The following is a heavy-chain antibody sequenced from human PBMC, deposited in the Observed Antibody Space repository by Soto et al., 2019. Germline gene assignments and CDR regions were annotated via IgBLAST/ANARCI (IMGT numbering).Heavy chain of an antibody. Sequence: PGGSLRLSCVASGFTFTSYAMTWVRQAPGKGLEYVSAISSNGGSTYYANSVKGRFTISRDNSKNTLYLQMGSLRAEDMAVYYCARYGDADAFDIWGQGTMVTVSS. CDR1: GFTFTSYA. V-gene: IGHV3-64*01. CDR3: ARYGDADAFDI. CDR2: ISSNGGST. D-gene: IGHD4-17*01. J-gene: IGHJ3*02.